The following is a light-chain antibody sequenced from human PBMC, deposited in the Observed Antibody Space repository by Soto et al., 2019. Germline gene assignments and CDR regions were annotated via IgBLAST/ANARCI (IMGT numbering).Light chain of an antibody. CDR2: AAS. V-gene: IGKV1-27*01. J-gene: IGKJ1*01. Sequence: DIQMTQSPSSLSASVGDRVTITCRASQGISNYLVWYQQKPGKVPKLLIYAASTLQSGVLSRFSGSGSGTDFTLTISSLQPEDVATYCCQNYKGAPWTFGQGTKVEIK. CDR3: QNYKGAPWT. CDR1: QGISNY.